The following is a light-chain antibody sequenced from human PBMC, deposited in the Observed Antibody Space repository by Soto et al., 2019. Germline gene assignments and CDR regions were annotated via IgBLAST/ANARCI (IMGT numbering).Light chain of an antibody. Sequence: QSVLTQPPSASGSPGQSVTISCTGTSSDVGAYIFVSWYQRHPGKAPKLMVYDVNRRPPGVPDRFFGSKSGNTASLTVSGLQAEGEADYYCVSFAGGTYVFGTGTKVTVL. CDR2: DVN. CDR1: SSDVGAYIF. V-gene: IGLV2-8*01. J-gene: IGLJ1*01. CDR3: VSFAGGTYV.